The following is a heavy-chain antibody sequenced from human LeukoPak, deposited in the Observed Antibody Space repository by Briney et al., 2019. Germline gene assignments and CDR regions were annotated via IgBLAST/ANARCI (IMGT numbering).Heavy chain of an antibody. D-gene: IGHD2-2*01. CDR2: ISWDGGST. Sequence: GGSLRLSCAASGFTFDDYAMHWVRQAPGKGLEWVSLISWDGGSTYYADSVKGRFTISRDNSKNSLYLQMNSLRPEDTALYYCASLGYCSSTSCYGAFDIWGQGTMVTVSS. CDR1: GFTFDDYA. V-gene: IGHV3-43D*04. CDR3: ASLGYCSSTSCYGAFDI. J-gene: IGHJ3*02.